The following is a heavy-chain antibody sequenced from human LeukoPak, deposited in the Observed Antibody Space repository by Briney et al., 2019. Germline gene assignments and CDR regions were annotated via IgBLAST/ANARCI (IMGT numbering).Heavy chain of an antibody. V-gene: IGHV4-31*03. D-gene: IGHD3-3*01. CDR2: IDYRGST. J-gene: IGHJ5*02. CDR1: GGSISSGGYY. CDR3: ARVYDLWSGYSWGGFDP. Sequence: SETLSLTCTVSGGSISSGGYYWSWIRQHPGKGLEWIGYIDYRGSTYDNPSLKSRITIAVDTSKNQFSLKLRSVTAADTAVYYCARVYDLWSGYSWGGFDPWGQGTLVTVSS.